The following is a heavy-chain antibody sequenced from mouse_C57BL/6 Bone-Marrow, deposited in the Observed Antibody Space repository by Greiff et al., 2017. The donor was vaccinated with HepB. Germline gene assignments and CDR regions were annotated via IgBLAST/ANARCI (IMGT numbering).Heavy chain of an antibody. J-gene: IGHJ4*01. CDR3: ARYDYYAMDY. CDR1: GFTFSDYG. V-gene: IGHV5-17*01. CDR2: ISSGSSTI. Sequence: EVMLVESGGGLVKPGGSLKLSCAASGFTFSDYGMHWVRQAPEKGLEWVAYISSGSSTIYYADTVKGRFTISRDNAKNTLCLQMTSLRSEDTAMYYCARYDYYAMDYWGQGTSVTVSS.